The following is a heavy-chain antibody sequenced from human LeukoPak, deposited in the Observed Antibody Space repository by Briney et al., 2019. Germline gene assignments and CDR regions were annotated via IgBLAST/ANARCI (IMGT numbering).Heavy chain of an antibody. CDR1: GYTFIGYY. V-gene: IGHV1-2*02. CDR3: ARDLPPEVATNRYDY. CDR2: INPNSGGT. D-gene: IGHD5-24*01. Sequence: ASVKVSCKASGYTFIGYYIHWVRQAPGQGLEWMGWINPNSGGTNYAQKFQGRVTMTRDTSISTAYMELSRLRSDDTAVYYCARDLPPEVATNRYDYWGQGTLITVSS. J-gene: IGHJ4*02.